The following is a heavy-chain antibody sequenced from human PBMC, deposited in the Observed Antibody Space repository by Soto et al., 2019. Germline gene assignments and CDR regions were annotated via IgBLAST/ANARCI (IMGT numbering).Heavy chain of an antibody. Sequence: EVQLLESGGGLVQPGGSLRLSCAASGFTFGDYAMSWVRQAPGQGRGWVSHISGSGGSTFYADSVKGRFSISRDNSKNTLNLQMNSLRAEDTAVYYCAKAVGATPAFNHWGQGTLVTVSS. D-gene: IGHD1-26*01. V-gene: IGHV3-23*01. CDR3: AKAVGATPAFNH. J-gene: IGHJ4*02. CDR2: ISGSGGST. CDR1: GFTFGDYA.